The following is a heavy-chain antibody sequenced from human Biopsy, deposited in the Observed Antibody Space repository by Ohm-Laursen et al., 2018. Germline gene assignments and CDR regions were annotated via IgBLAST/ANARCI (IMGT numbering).Heavy chain of an antibody. CDR3: AHSSTITTWNY. V-gene: IGHV2-5*02. J-gene: IGHJ4*02. Sequence: PTQTLTLTCTFSGFSLNTSKVGVGWIRQPPGKALEWLALVYWDDDKRYNPSLKNRLTITKDTSKNQVVLTMTNMDPVDTATYYCAHSSTITTWNYWGQGTLVTVSS. CDR1: GFSLNTSKVG. D-gene: IGHD3-22*01. CDR2: VYWDDDK.